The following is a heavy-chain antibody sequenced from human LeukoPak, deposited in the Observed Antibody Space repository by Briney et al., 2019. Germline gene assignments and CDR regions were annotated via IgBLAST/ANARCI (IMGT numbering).Heavy chain of an antibody. V-gene: IGHV3-21*04. CDR2: ISTSSSYI. CDR1: GFTFSSYT. Sequence: GGSLRLSCAASGFTFSSYTMNWVRQAPGKGLEWVSSISTSSSYIYYADSVKGRFTISRDNAKNSLYLQMNSLRAEDTAVYYCARQYSSSWYLVVSDSVFDYWGQGTLVTVSS. J-gene: IGHJ4*02. CDR3: ARQYSSSWYLVVSDSVFDY. D-gene: IGHD6-13*01.